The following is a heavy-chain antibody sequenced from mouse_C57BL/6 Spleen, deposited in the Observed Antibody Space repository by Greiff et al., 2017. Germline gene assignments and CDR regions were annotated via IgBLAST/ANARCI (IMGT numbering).Heavy chain of an antibody. V-gene: IGHV1-80*01. CDR1: GYAFSSYW. Sequence: VQLQQSGAELVKPGASVKISCKASGYAFSSYWLNWVKQRPGKGLEWIGQIYPGDGDTNYNGKFKGKATLTADKSSSTAYMQLSSLTSEDSAVYFCARDYGNPYYAMDYWGQGTSVTVSS. J-gene: IGHJ4*01. CDR3: ARDYGNPYYAMDY. CDR2: IYPGDGDT. D-gene: IGHD2-1*01.